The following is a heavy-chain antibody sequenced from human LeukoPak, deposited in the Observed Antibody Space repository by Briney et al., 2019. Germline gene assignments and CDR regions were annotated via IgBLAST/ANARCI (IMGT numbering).Heavy chain of an antibody. J-gene: IGHJ1*01. CDR2: INHSGSS. CDR3: ARGRAPEN. V-gene: IGHV4-34*01. Sequence: SQTLSLTCAVYSESFSTYYWNGIGQPPAQGREWIGEINHSGSSTYNPSLQSRVTISVDMSKNQFSLKLSSVTAADNAIYYFARGRAPENWGQGTLGTVSP. CDR1: SESFSTYY.